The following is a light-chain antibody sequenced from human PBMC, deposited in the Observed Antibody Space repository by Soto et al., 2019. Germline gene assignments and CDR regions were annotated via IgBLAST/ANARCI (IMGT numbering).Light chain of an antibody. V-gene: IGKV2-30*01. Sequence: DVVMTQSPLSLSVTLGQPASISCRSSQGLVYSDGNTFLNWFHQRPGQSPRRLIYQVSNRDSGVPDRFSGSGSGTYYTLTISRVEAEDVGIYYCVQGTRWPWTFGQGTKVEIK. CDR1: QGLVYSDGNTF. CDR3: VQGTRWPWT. CDR2: QVS. J-gene: IGKJ1*01.